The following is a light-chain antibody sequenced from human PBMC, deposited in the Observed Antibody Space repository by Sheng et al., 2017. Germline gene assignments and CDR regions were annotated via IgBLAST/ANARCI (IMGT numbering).Light chain of an antibody. CDR2: EGS. CDR1: SSDVGSYNL. J-gene: IGLJ2*01. V-gene: IGLV2-23*03. Sequence: QSALTQPASVSGSPGQSITISCTGTSSDVGSYNLVSWYQQHPGKAPKVMIYEGSKRPSGVSNRFSGSKSGNTASLTISGLQAEDEADYYCCSYAGSSNFVVFGGGTKVTV. CDR3: CSYAGSSNFVV.